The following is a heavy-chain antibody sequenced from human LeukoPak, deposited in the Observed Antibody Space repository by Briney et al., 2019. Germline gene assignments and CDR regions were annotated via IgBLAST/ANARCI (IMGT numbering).Heavy chain of an antibody. Sequence: ASVRVSCKASGYTFTGYYMHWVRQAPGQGLEWMGWINPNSGGTNYAQKFQGRVTMTRDTSISPAYMELSRLRSHDTAVYLCAREELGFDYWGQGTLVTVSS. CDR2: INPNSGGT. D-gene: IGHD7-27*01. CDR3: AREELGFDY. CDR1: GYTFTGYY. V-gene: IGHV1-2*02. J-gene: IGHJ4*02.